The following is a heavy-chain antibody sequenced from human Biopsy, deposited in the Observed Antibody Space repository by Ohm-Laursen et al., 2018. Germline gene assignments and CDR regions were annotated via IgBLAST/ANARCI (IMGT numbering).Heavy chain of an antibody. D-gene: IGHD3-9*01. CDR2: ISWYGRTR. J-gene: IGHJ6*02. CDR3: ARAFRGQYFYYYYGMDV. CDR1: GFTFDDYG. Sequence: SLRLSCAASGFTFDDYGMHWVRQAPGKGLERVSLISWYGRTRYYADFVKGRFTISRDNSKNSLYLQMNSLRLEDTALYFCARAFRGQYFYYYYGMDVWGQGTTVTVSS. V-gene: IGHV3-43D*04.